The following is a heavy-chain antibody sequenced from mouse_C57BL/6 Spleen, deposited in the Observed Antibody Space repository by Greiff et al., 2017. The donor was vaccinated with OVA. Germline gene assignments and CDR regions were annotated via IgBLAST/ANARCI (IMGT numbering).Heavy chain of an antibody. J-gene: IGHJ2*01. V-gene: IGHV1-61*01. CDR3: ARGTTVPYYLDY. Sequence: QVQLQQPGAELVRPGSSVKLSCKASGYTFTSYWMDWVKQRPGQGLEWIGNIYPSDSETHYNQKFKDKATLTVDKSSSTAYMQLSSLTSEDSAVYDCARGTTVPYYLDYWGQGTTLTVSS. D-gene: IGHD1-1*01. CDR2: IYPSDSET. CDR1: GYTFTSYW.